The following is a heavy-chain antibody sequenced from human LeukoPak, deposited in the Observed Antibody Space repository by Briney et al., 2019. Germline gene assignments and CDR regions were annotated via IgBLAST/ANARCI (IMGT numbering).Heavy chain of an antibody. Sequence: GGSPRLSCIVSGFTFNGYWMSWVRQAPGRGLEWVANMKHDGSEEDYVDSVKGRFTISRDNAKNSLFLQMSSLRAEDTAVYYCARAKWDLLRPATPAFDYWGQGTQVTVSS. CDR2: MKHDGSEE. CDR3: ARAKWDLLRPATPAFDY. V-gene: IGHV3-7*04. D-gene: IGHD1-26*01. J-gene: IGHJ4*02. CDR1: GFTFNGYW.